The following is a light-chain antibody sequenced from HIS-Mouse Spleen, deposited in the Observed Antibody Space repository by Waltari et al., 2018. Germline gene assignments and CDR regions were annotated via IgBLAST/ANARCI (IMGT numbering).Light chain of an antibody. J-gene: IGLJ3*02. CDR3: AAWDDSLSGPV. Sequence: QSVLTQPPSASGTPGPTVTISCSGSSSNIGSTYLDWYQQLPGTAPKLLIYRNTQRPSGVPDRFSGSKSGTSASLAISGLRSEDEADYYCAAWDDSLSGPVFGGGTKLNVL. V-gene: IGLV1-47*01. CDR2: RNT. CDR1: SSNIGSTY.